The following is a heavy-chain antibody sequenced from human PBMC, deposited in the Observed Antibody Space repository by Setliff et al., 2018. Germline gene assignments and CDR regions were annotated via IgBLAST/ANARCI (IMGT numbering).Heavy chain of an antibody. D-gene: IGHD2-15*01. CDR3: ARDRPMVVVADNLALFDY. J-gene: IGHJ4*02. Sequence: ASVKVSCKASGYSFPSYGISWVRQAPGQGLEWMGWISAYNGFIIYAQMFQGRVIMTTDTSTSTAYMELRSLRSDDTAAYYCARDRPMVVVADNLALFDYWGQGTLVTVSS. CDR1: GYSFPSYG. CDR2: ISAYNGFI. V-gene: IGHV1-18*01.